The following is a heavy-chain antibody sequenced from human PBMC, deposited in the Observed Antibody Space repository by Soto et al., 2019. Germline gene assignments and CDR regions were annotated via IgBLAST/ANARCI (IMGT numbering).Heavy chain of an antibody. V-gene: IGHV4-34*01. D-gene: IGHD6-13*01. CDR1: GGSFSGYY. J-gene: IGHJ6*02. CDR3: AVGSSSLSKDGEGYYYYGMDV. Sequence: PSETLSLTCAVYGGSFSGYYWSWIRQPPGKGLEWIGEINHSGSTNYNPSLKSRVTISVDTSKNQFSLKLSSVTAADTAVYYCAVGSSSLSKDGEGYYYYGMDVWGQGTTVTVSS. CDR2: INHSGST.